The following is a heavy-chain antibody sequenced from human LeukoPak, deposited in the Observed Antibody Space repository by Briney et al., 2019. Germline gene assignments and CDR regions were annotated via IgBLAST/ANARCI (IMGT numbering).Heavy chain of an antibody. V-gene: IGHV1-69*05. CDR3: ASPGSGRYYFDY. J-gene: IGHJ4*02. CDR2: IIPIFGTA. CDR1: GGTFSSYA. Sequence: ASVKVSCKASGGTFSSYAISWVRQAPGQGLEWMGGIIPIFGTANYAQKFQGRVTITTDESTSTAYMEPSSLRSEDTAVYYCASPGSGRYYFDYWGQGTLVTVSS. D-gene: IGHD3-10*01.